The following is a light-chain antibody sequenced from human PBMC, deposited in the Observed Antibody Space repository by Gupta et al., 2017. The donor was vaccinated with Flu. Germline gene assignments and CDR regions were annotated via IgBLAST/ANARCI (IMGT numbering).Light chain of an antibody. CDR3: QQYGSSPVT. CDR1: QSVSSSY. V-gene: IGKV3-20*01. CDR2: GAS. Sequence: IXXTXXPXTXSXXPXERATLSCRASQSVSSSYLAWYQQKPGQAPRLLSYGASSRATGIPDRFSGSGSGTDFTLTISRLEPEDFAVYYCQQYGSSPVTFGQGTKLEIK. J-gene: IGKJ2*01.